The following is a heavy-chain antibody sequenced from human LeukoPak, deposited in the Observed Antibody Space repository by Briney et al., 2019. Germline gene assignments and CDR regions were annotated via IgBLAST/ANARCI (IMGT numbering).Heavy chain of an antibody. V-gene: IGHV1-46*01. CDR3: ARGHSSSPILLYYYYGMDV. CDR1: GYTFTSYY. Sequence: GASVKVSCKASGYTFTSYYMHWVRQARGQGLEWMGIINPSGGSTSYAQKFQGRVTMTRDTSTSTVYMELSSLRSEDTAVYYCARGHSSSPILLYYYYGMDVWGQGTTVTVSS. CDR2: INPSGGST. J-gene: IGHJ6*02. D-gene: IGHD6-6*01.